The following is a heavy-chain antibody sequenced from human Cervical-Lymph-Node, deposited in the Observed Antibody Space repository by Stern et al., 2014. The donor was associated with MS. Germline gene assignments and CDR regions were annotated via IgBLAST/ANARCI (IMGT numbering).Heavy chain of an antibody. CDR2: INPNGGSI. Sequence: VQLVQSGAEVKKPGASVKVSCKASQYTFTSYHMHWVRQAPGQGLEWMGIINPNGGSISYAQKFQGRVTMTRDTSTSTAYMELSGLRSEDTAVYYCTREKYGGNYLDYWGQGTLVTVSS. V-gene: IGHV1-46*03. J-gene: IGHJ4*02. CDR1: QYTFTSYH. D-gene: IGHD4-23*01. CDR3: TREKYGGNYLDY.